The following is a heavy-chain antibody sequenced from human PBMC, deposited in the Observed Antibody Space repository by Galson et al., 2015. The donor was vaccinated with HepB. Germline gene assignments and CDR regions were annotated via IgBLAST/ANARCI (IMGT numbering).Heavy chain of an antibody. D-gene: IGHD3-10*01. CDR2: IIPIFGTA. CDR3: ARRGAVTPGTYYYYGMDV. Sequence: SVKVSCKASGGTFSSYAISWVRQAPGQGLEWMGGIIPIFGTANYAQKFQGRVTITADESTSTAYMELSSLRSEDTAVYYCARRGAVTPGTYYYYGMDVWGQGTTVTVSS. J-gene: IGHJ6*02. V-gene: IGHV1-69*13. CDR1: GGTFSSYA.